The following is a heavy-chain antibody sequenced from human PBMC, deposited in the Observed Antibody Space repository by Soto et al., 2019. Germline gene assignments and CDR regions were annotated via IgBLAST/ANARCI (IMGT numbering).Heavy chain of an antibody. V-gene: IGHV3-48*02. D-gene: IGHD1-26*01. CDR2: ISSISSTI. J-gene: IGHJ4*02. Sequence: GRCLRRSCSTSQCTFSSYIMDWVHQAPGKGLEWVAYISSISSTIYYADSGRGRFTVSRDNANKSLYRQMNSLRDEDTAVYYCERDEETATMPIGEYWGQGTMVIVSS. CDR1: QCTFSSYI. CDR3: ERDEETATMPIGEY.